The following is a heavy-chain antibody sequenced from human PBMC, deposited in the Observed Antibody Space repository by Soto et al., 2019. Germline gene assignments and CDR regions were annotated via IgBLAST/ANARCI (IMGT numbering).Heavy chain of an antibody. Sequence: QVQLVESGGGVVQPGTSLRLSCAASGFTFSDHVMHWVRQAPGKGLEWVAGISHDGNSQYYGDSVKGRFTVSRDNSNNMSVLQMNSPRVGGTAMDFGAKQFDLAGLEDSWGQGT. J-gene: IGHJ5*01. CDR3: AKQFDLAGLEDS. V-gene: IGHV3-30*18. CDR2: ISHDGNSQ. CDR1: GFTFSDHV. D-gene: IGHD1-1*01.